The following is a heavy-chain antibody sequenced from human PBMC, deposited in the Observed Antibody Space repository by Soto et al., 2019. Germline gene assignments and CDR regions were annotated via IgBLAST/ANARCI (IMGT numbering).Heavy chain of an antibody. CDR3: ARVPYCYESSGPQAY. J-gene: IGHJ4*02. CDR1: CGSFSGYY. Sequence: SETLSLTCAVYCGSFSGYYWSWIRQPAGKGLEWIGEINHSGSTNYNPSLKSRVTISVGTSKNRFSLKLSSVTAADTAVYYCARVPYCYESSGPQAYCGQGTRVTVSS. CDR2: INHSGST. D-gene: IGHD3-22*01. V-gene: IGHV4-34*01.